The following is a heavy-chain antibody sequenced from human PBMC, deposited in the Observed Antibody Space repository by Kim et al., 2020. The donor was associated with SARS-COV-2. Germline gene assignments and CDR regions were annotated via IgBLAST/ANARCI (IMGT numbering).Heavy chain of an antibody. D-gene: IGHD1-26*01. CDR3: ARDGPIVGATEYFQH. Sequence: PSLKSRVTISVDTSKNPFSLKLSSVTAADTAVYYCARDGPIVGATEYFQHWGQGTLVTVSS. V-gene: IGHV4-59*01. J-gene: IGHJ1*01.